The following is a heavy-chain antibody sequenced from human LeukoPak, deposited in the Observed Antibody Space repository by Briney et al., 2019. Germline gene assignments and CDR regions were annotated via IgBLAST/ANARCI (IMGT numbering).Heavy chain of an antibody. Sequence: GGSLRLSCAASGFTFSSYGMHWVRQAPGKGLEWVAVIWYDGSNKYYADSVKGRFTISRDNSKNTLYLQMNSLRAEDTAVYYCAGSYYDSSGYQAFDYWGQGTLVTVSS. V-gene: IGHV3-33*01. J-gene: IGHJ4*02. CDR3: AGSYYDSSGYQAFDY. CDR1: GFTFSSYG. D-gene: IGHD3-22*01. CDR2: IWYDGSNK.